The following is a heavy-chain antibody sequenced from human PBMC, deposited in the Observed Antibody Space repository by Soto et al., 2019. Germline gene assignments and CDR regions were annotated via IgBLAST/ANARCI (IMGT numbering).Heavy chain of an antibody. CDR2: IYYSGST. V-gene: IGHV4-31*03. Sequence: SETLSLTCTVSGGSISSGGYYWSWIRQHPGKGLEWIGYIYYSGSTYYNPSLKSRVTISVDTSKNQFSLKLGSVTAADTAVYYCARDSGYDWERGYYYGMDVWGQGTTVTVSS. CDR1: GGSISSGGYY. D-gene: IGHD5-12*01. J-gene: IGHJ6*02. CDR3: ARDSGYDWERGYYYGMDV.